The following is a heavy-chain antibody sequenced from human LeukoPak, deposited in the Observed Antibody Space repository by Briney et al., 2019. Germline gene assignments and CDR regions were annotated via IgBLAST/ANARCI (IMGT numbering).Heavy chain of an antibody. D-gene: IGHD6-13*01. CDR2: MNPNSGNT. CDR1: GYTFTSYD. J-gene: IGHJ4*02. CDR3: ASMTAAAGTRPFDY. V-gene: IGHV1-8*01. Sequence: ASVKVSCKASGYTFTSYDINWVRQATGQGPEWMGWMNPNSGNTGYAQKFQGRVTMTRNTSISTAYMELSSLRSEDTAVYYCASMTAAAGTRPFDYWGQGTLVTVSS.